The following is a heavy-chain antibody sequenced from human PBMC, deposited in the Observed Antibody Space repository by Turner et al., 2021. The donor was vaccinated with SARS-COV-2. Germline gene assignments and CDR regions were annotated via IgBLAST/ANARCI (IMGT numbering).Heavy chain of an antibody. CDR3: ARQFIRGGSYYWYFDL. V-gene: IGHV4-4*07. CDR1: GGSIRSY. CDR2: IYSSGSS. Sequence: QVQLQESGPGLVKPSETLSLTCTVSGGSIRSYWSWIRQPAGRGPEWIGRIYSSGSSDDNPSLKSRVTMSVDTSKNQCSLKLTSVTAADTAVYYCARQFIRGGSYYWYFDLWGRGTLVTVSS. D-gene: IGHD1-26*01. J-gene: IGHJ2*01.